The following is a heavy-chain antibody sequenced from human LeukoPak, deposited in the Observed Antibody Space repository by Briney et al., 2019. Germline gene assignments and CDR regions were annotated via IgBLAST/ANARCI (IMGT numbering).Heavy chain of an antibody. CDR3: ATVAWWRSDY. J-gene: IGHJ4*02. Sequence: PGGSLRLSCEASGFNFGTYWMAWVRQAPGKGLEWVADIKEDGSGKYYVDSVKGRFTISRDNAKNSLYLQMNSLRAEDTAVYYCATVAWWRSDYWGQGTLVTVSS. D-gene: IGHD2-21*01. V-gene: IGHV3-7*04. CDR1: GFNFGTYW. CDR2: IKEDGSGK.